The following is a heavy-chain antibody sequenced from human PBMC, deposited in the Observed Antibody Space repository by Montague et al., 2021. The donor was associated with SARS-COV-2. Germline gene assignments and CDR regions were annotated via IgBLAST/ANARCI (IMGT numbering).Heavy chain of an antibody. CDR2: IKQDGSEK. CDR3: ARDGYGDYPFDY. D-gene: IGHD4-17*01. V-gene: IGHV3-7*01. Sequence: SLRLSCSASGFTFSSYWMSWVRQAPGKGLEWVANIKQDGSEKYYVDSVKGRFTISRDDAKNSLYLQMNSLRAEDTAVYYCARDGYGDYPFDYWGQGTLVTVSS. J-gene: IGHJ4*02. CDR1: GFTFSSYW.